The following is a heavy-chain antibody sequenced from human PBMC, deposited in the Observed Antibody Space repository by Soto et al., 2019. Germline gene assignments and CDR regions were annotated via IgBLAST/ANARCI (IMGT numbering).Heavy chain of an antibody. V-gene: IGHV4-30-2*01. CDR2: IYHSGST. CDR3: ARGMTTVTTFDY. Sequence: QLQLQESGSGLVKPSQTLSLTCAVSGGSISSGGYSWSWIRQPPGKGLESIGYIYHSGSTYSNPSLTSRVTISVDRPKNQFSMKLSSVTAADTAVYYCARGMTTVTTFDYWGQGTLVTVSS. J-gene: IGHJ4*02. CDR1: GGSISSGGYS. D-gene: IGHD4-17*01.